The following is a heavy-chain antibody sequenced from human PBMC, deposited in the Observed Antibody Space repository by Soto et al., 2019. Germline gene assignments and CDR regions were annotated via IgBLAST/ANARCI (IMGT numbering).Heavy chain of an antibody. CDR3: ARGCASSIRRAY. D-gene: IGHD6-13*01. V-gene: IGHV4-59*11. Sequence: QVQLQESGPGLVKPSETLSLTGTVSGGSISSHHWSWIRQPPGKGPECIGSIHDSGSTTSNPSLYSRVSLSVDTSKNQFSLSMTSLAAADTAVYYCARGCASSIRRAYWGQGTLATVSS. CDR1: GGSISSHH. CDR2: IHDSGST. J-gene: IGHJ4*02.